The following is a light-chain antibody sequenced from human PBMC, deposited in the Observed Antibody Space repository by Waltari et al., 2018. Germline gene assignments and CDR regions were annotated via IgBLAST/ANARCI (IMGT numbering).Light chain of an antibody. CDR3: QKYGSLPET. Sequence: EIMLTQSPGTLSLSPGERATLYCRASQSISKYLDWYQQKPGQAPRRLIYDASIRATGIPDRFSGSGYGRDFSLTISRLEPEDYAVYHCQKYGSLPETFGRGTKLESK. CDR1: QSISKY. CDR2: DAS. V-gene: IGKV3-20*01. J-gene: IGKJ1*01.